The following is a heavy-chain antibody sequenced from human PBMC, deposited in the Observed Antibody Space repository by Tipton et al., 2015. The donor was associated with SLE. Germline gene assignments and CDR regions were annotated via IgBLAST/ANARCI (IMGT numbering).Heavy chain of an antibody. V-gene: IGHV4-39*07. J-gene: IGHJ2*01. D-gene: IGHD4-17*01. CDR2: INHSGST. CDR1: GGSISSSSYY. CDR3: ARDGDGDYLVGFDL. Sequence: TLSLTCTVSGGSISSSSYYWGWIRQPPGKGLEWIGEINHSGSTNYNPSLKSRVTISVDTSKNQFSLKLSSVTAADTAVYYCARDGDGDYLVGFDLWGRGTLVTVSS.